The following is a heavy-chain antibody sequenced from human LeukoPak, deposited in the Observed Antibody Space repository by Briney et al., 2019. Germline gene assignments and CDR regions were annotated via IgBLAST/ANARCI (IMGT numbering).Heavy chain of an antibody. CDR3: AKQGFGC. CDR2: ISGSADNT. Sequence: GGSLRLSCTASGFTLSSYAVSWVRQAPGEGLEWVSTISGSADNTNYAEAVKGRFTISRDNSKNTMYLQMNSLRAEDTAVYYCAKQGFGCWGQGTLVTVSS. J-gene: IGHJ4*02. V-gene: IGHV3-23*01. CDR1: GFTLSSYA.